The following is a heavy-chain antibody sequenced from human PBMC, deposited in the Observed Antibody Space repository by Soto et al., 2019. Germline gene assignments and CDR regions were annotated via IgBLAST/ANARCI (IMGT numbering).Heavy chain of an antibody. J-gene: IGHJ4*02. CDR2: ISGSGGST. CDR1: GFTFSSYA. CDR3: ANVPGSGTLGDY. Sequence: GGSLRLSCAASGFTFSSYAMSWVRQAPGKGLEWVSAISGSGGSTYYADSVKGRFTISRDNSKNTLYLQMNSLRAEDTAVYYCANVPGSGTLGDYWGQGTLVTVSS. V-gene: IGHV3-23*01. D-gene: IGHD3-10*01.